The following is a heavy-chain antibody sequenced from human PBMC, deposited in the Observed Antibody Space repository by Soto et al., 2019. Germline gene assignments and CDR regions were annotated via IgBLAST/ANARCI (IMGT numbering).Heavy chain of an antibody. CDR1: GFSFSSYL. CDR3: ARAGSYRFDY. J-gene: IGHJ4*02. CDR2: INAGGTSI. Sequence: GGSLRLSCVDSGFSFSSYLVHWVRQPPGKGLEWVSRINAGGTSISYADSVKGRFTISRDNAKNTLYLQMDGLGVDDTAVYYCARAGSYRFDYWGLGTLVTVSS. D-gene: IGHD3-10*01. V-gene: IGHV3-74*01.